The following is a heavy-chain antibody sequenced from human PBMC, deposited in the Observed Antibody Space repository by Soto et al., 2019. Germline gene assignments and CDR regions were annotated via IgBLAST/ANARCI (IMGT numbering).Heavy chain of an antibody. Sequence: EVQLVESGGGVVPPGGSLRVSCSGFTSRSNSINWVRQAPGKTLEWVSVSYSSGSTFYVDSVQGRFTISRVISKNTLYLQMDSLRVDDTAVYYCATTPYDHDAFDNWGQGTVVTVSS. CDR1: GFTSRSNS. J-gene: IGHJ3*02. D-gene: IGHD5-12*01. CDR2: SYSSGST. CDR3: ATTPYDHDAFDN. V-gene: IGHV3-66*01.